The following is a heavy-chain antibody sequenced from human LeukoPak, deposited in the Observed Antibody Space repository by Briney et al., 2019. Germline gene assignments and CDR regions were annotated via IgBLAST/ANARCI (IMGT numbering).Heavy chain of an antibody. D-gene: IGHD4-17*01. J-gene: IGHJ4*02. CDR3: AREDFGEYSFDY. CDR2: IYHSGST. CDR1: GGSISSGGYY. V-gene: IGHV4-31*03. Sequence: SETLSLTCTVSGGSISSGGYYWSWIRQHPGKGLEWIGCIYHSGSTYYNPSLKSRVTISVDTSKNQFSLKLGSVTAADTAVYYRAREDFGEYSFDYWGQGTLVTVSS.